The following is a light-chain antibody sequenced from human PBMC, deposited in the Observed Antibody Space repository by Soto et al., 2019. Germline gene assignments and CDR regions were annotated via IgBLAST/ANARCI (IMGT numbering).Light chain of an antibody. J-gene: IGKJ4*01. Sequence: DVQMTQSPSSLSASVGDSVTITCRTSQSINIYLNWYQQKPGKAPKLLIYAASTLQSGVPSRFSGSGSGTDFTLTIISLQPEDFGTYYCQQSYTTPQALTFGGGTKVDIK. CDR2: AAS. CDR1: QSINIY. CDR3: QQSYTTPQALT. V-gene: IGKV1-39*01.